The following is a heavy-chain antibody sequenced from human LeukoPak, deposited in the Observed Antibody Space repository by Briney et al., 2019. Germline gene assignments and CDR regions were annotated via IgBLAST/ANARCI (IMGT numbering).Heavy chain of an antibody. V-gene: IGHV4-59*01. J-gene: IGHJ5*02. CDR2: IYYSGST. D-gene: IGHD3-10*01. CDR1: GGSISGYY. CDR3: ARALITMVRGVIGNWFDP. Sequence: SETLSLTCTVSGGSISGYYWSWIRQPPGKGLEWIGYIYYSGSTNYNPSLKSRVTISVDTSKNQFSLKLSSVTAADTAVYYCARALITMVRGVIGNWFDPWGQGTLVTVSS.